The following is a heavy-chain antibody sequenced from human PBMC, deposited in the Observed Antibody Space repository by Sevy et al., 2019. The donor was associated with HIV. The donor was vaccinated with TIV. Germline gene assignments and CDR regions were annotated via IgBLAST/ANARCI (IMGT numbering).Heavy chain of an antibody. CDR1: GGTFSSYA. D-gene: IGHD6-6*01. CDR2: IIPIFGTA. V-gene: IGHV1-69*13. Sequence: ASVKVSCKASGGTFSSYAISWVRQAPGQGLEWMGGIIPIFGTANYAQKFQGRVTITADESTSTAYMELSSLRSEDTAVYYCARGGPILESPSIAARRWGFAYYYYMDVWGKGTTVTVSS. J-gene: IGHJ6*03. CDR3: ARGGPILESPSIAARRWGFAYYYYMDV.